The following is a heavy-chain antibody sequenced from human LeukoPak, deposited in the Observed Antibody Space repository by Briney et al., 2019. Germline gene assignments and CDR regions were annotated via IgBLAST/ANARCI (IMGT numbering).Heavy chain of an antibody. D-gene: IGHD3-16*02. Sequence: GGSLRLSCAASGFTFSSYWMHWVRQAPGKGLVWVSRINSDGSSINYADSVKGRFTISRDNAKNTLFLQMNSLRVEDTAVYYCASAEVIQYGMDVWGQGTTVTVSS. CDR1: GFTFSSYW. J-gene: IGHJ6*02. CDR3: ASAEVIQYGMDV. CDR2: INSDGSSI. V-gene: IGHV3-74*01.